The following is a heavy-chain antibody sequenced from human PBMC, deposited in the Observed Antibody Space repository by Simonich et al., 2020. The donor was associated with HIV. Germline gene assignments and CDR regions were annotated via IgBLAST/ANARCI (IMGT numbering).Heavy chain of an antibody. CDR1: GFTFSSYW. D-gene: IGHD6-6*01. CDR2: INSDGRST. CDR3: ARSGGSSSDAFDI. V-gene: IGHV3-74*01. Sequence: EVQLVESGGGLVQPGGSLRLSCAASGFTFSSYWMHWVRQAPGKGRVGVARINSDGRSTSYADAVKGRFTISRDNAKNTLYLQMNSLRAEDTAVYYCARSGGSSSDAFDIWGQGTMVTVSS. J-gene: IGHJ3*02.